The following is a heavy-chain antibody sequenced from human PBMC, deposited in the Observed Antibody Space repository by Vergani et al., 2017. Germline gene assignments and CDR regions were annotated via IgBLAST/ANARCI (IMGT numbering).Heavy chain of an antibody. V-gene: IGHV4-59*01. CDR3: ARNXYCGGDCYSDAFDI. CDR1: GGSISSYY. Sequence: QVQLQESGPGLVKPSETLYLTCTVSGGSISSYYWSWIRQPPGKGLEWIGYIYYSGSTNYNPSLKSRVTISVDTSKNQFSLKLSSVTAADTAVYYCARNXYCGGDCYSDAFDIWGQGTMVTVSS. CDR2: IYYSGST. D-gene: IGHD2-21*02. J-gene: IGHJ3*02.